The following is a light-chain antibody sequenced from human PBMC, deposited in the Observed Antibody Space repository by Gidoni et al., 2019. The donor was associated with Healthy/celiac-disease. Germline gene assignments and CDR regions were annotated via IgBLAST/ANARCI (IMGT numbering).Light chain of an antibody. CDR1: QSISSM. CDR2: TAS. J-gene: IGKJ1*01. Sequence: DTQLTQSPSTLSASVGDRVTITCRASQSISSMLAWYQQKPGKAPKLLIYTASSLQSGVPSRFSGSGSGTDFTLTISSLQPDDFATYYCQQYNSYPWTFGQGTKVEIK. V-gene: IGKV1-5*03. CDR3: QQYNSYPWT.